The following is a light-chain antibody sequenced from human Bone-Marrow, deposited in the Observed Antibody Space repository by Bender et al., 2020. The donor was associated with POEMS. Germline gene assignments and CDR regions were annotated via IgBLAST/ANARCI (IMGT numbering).Light chain of an antibody. Sequence: YHLTQPLSVSASPGQTVTLICFGDDLANKYIYWFQQRAGQSPVLVILQDNKSPSGITGRLYVADSGNPASLSMAETRRIDEADYSCQAWDRDTVGFGGGTKLTV. V-gene: IGLV3-1*01. CDR1: DLANKY. CDR2: QDN. CDR3: QAWDRDTVG. J-gene: IGLJ2*01.